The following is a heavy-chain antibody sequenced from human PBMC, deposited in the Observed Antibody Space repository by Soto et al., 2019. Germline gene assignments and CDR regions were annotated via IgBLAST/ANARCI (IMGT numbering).Heavy chain of an antibody. J-gene: IGHJ4*02. D-gene: IGHD5-18*01. V-gene: IGHV1-69*13. CDR3: ARGPIQLWPFDY. CDR1: GGTFSSYA. CDR2: IIPIFGTA. Sequence: SVKVSCKASGGTFSSYAISWVRQAPGQGLEWMGGIIPIFGTASYAQKFQGRVTITADESTSTAYMELSSLRSEDTAVYYCARGPIQLWPFDYGGQGTLVPVSS.